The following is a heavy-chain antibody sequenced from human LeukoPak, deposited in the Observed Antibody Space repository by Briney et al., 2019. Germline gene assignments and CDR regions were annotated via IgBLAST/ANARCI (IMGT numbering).Heavy chain of an antibody. V-gene: IGHV4-39*07. CDR3: ARGVRLTSFDY. CDR2: ISNSGST. J-gene: IGHJ4*02. Sequence: SETLSLTCTVSVGSISSSSYYWGWIRQPPGKGLEWIGSISNSGSTYYNPSLKSRVTISVDTSKSQFSLNLSSVTAADTAVYYCARGVRLTSFDYWGQGTLVTVSS. CDR1: VGSISSSSYY. D-gene: IGHD1-14*01.